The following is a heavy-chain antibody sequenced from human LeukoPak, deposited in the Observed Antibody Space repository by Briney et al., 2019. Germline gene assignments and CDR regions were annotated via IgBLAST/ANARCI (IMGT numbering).Heavy chain of an antibody. J-gene: IGHJ5*02. V-gene: IGHV4-39*07. CDR2: IYYSGST. Sequence: SETLSLTCTVSGGSISSSSYYWGWIRQPPGKGLEWIGSIYYSGSTYYNPSLKSRVTISVDTSKNQFSLKLSSVTAADTAVYYCARVDYGGGELDPWGQGTLVTVSS. CDR3: ARVDYGGGELDP. D-gene: IGHD4-23*01. CDR1: GGSISSSSYY.